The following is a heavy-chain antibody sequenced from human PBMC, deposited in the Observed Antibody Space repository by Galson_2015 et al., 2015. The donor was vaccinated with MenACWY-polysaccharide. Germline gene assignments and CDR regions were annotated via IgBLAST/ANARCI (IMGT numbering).Heavy chain of an antibody. CDR3: ARHGLRPRHSSVDP. J-gene: IGHJ5*02. CDR1: GYTFNTYW. Sequence: QSGAEVKRPGESLKISCKGSGYTFNTYWIGWVRQRPGKGLEWMGIIWPGDSDTTYSPSVQGQVTFSVDKSINTAYLQWSSLKASHDAIYYRARHGLRPRHSSVDPWGQGALVTVSS. CDR2: IWPGDSDT. D-gene: IGHD4-17*01. V-gene: IGHV5-51*01.